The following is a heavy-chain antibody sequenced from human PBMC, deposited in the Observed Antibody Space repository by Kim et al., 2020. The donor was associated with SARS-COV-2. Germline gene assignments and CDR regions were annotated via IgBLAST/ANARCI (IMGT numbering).Heavy chain of an antibody. CDR2: INHSGST. CDR3: ARGGYYGSGSNDAFDI. CDR1: GGSFSGYY. Sequence: SETLSLTCAVYGGSFSGYYWSWIRQPPGKGLEWIGEINHSGSTNYNPSLKSRVTISVDTSKNQFSLKLSSVTAADTAVYYCARGGYYGSGSNDAFDIWGQGTMVTVSS. D-gene: IGHD3-10*01. V-gene: IGHV4-34*01. J-gene: IGHJ3*02.